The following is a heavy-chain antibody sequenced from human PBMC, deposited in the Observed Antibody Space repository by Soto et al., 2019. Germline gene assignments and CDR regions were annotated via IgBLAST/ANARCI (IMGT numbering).Heavy chain of an antibody. J-gene: IGHJ4*02. V-gene: IGHV3-23*01. CDR1: GFTFSSYV. CDR3: AKDLKTGWGGSYYFDY. Sequence: GGSLRLPCAASGFTFSSYVMSWVRQAPGKGLEWVSAISGSGGSTYYADSVKGRFTISRDNSKNTLYLQMNSLRAEDTAVYYCAKDLKTGWGGSYYFDYWGQGTLVTVSS. D-gene: IGHD1-26*01. CDR2: ISGSGGST.